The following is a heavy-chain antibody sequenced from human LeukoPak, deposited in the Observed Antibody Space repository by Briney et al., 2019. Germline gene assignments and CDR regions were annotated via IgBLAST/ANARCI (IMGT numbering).Heavy chain of an antibody. CDR3: TTSGTTTTRFVDY. Sequence: PGGSLRLSCTASGFTFGDYAMSWVRQAPGKGLEWVGFIRSKAYGGTTEYAASVKGRFTISRDDSKSIAYLQMNSLKTEDTAVYYCTTSGTTTTRFVDYWGQGTLVTVSS. D-gene: IGHD1-26*01. V-gene: IGHV3-49*04. CDR2: IRSKAYGGTT. J-gene: IGHJ4*02. CDR1: GFTFGDYA.